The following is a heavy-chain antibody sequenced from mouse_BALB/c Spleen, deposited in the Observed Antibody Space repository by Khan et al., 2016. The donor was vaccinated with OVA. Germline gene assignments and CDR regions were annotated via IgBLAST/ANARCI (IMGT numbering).Heavy chain of an antibody. CDR1: GLNIKDTY. Sequence: EVQLQQSGAELVKSGATVKLSCTASGLNIKDTYMHWLQQWPEKGLEWIGRIDTTNGNTKYDQKFQGQATITADNAYNTAYLQLSSLTSEDTAGYYCARMARKWGQGTTLTVSS. V-gene: IGHV14-3*02. J-gene: IGHJ2*01. CDR2: IDTTNGNT. CDR3: ARMARK.